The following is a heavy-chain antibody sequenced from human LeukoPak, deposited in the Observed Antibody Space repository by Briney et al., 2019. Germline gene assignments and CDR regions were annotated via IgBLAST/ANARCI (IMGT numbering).Heavy chain of an antibody. V-gene: IGHV3-23*01. Sequence: GGSLRLSCEASGFTFSYYNMSWVRQAPGKGLEWVSCINGRGVSTYYADSVKGRFTISRDNSKNTLYLQMSSLRADDTAIYYCAREAYYDCSGSLDYWGQGTLVTVSS. CDR1: GFTFSYYN. J-gene: IGHJ4*02. CDR2: INGRGVST. D-gene: IGHD3-22*01. CDR3: AREAYYDCSGSLDY.